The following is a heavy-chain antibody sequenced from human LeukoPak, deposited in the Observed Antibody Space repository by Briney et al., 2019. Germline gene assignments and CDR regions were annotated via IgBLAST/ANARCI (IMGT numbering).Heavy chain of an antibody. CDR2: IGLSGSPL. J-gene: IGHJ4*02. D-gene: IGHD3-22*01. CDR3: ARKDFSSGSFSY. V-gene: IGHV3-11*04. CDR1: GFPFTRFY. Sequence: PGGSLRLSCAVSGFPFTRFYMSWIRQAPGKGLEWISYIGLSGSPLDYADSVRGRFTISRDNAKNSLYLELNSPRAEDTAVYYCARKDFSSGSFSYWGQGTLVTVSS.